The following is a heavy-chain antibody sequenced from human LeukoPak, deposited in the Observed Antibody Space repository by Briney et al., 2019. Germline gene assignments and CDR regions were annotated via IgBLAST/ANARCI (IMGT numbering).Heavy chain of an antibody. CDR1: GGTFSSYA. Sequence: SVKVSCKASGGTFSSYAISWVRQAPGQGLEWMGRIIPIFGTANYAQKFQGRVTITTDESTSTAYMELSSLRSEDTAVYYCAKAPHYYDSSGYYFYVATHWGQGTLVTVSS. V-gene: IGHV1-69*05. D-gene: IGHD3-22*01. J-gene: IGHJ4*02. CDR3: AKAPHYYDSSGYYFYVATH. CDR2: IIPIFGTA.